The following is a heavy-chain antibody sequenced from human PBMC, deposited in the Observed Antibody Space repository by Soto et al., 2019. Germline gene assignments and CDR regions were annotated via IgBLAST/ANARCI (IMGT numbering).Heavy chain of an antibody. V-gene: IGHV4-39*01. CDR2: IYYSGST. D-gene: IGHD6-13*01. Sequence: ASETLSLTCTVSGGSISSSSYYWGWIRQPPGKGLEWIGSIYYSGSTYYNPSLKSRVTISVDTSKNQFSLKLSSVTAADTAVYYCARRAAAGTMPFDYWGQGTLVTVSS. CDR3: ARRAAAGTMPFDY. J-gene: IGHJ4*02. CDR1: GGSISSSSYY.